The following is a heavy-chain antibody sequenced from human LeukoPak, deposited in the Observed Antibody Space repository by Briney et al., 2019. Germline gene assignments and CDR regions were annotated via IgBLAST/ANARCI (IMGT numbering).Heavy chain of an antibody. D-gene: IGHD1-26*01. CDR1: GFTFSSYA. V-gene: IGHV3-23*01. J-gene: IGHJ4*02. CDR3: ARVPAWELSLDY. Sequence: GGSLRLSCAASGFTFSSYAMSWVRQAPGKGLEWVSAISGSGGSTYYADSVKGRFTISRDNSKNTLYLQMNSLRAEDTAVYYCARVPAWELSLDYWGQGTLVTVSS. CDR2: ISGSGGST.